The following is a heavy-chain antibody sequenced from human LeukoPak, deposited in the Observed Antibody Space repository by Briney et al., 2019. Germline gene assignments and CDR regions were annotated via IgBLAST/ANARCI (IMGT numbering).Heavy chain of an antibody. CDR1: GGSISRYC. Sequence: SETLSLTCTVSGGSISRYCWNWLRQPPGNGLEWIGYSCTSGSTNYNPSLMRRVTISVDTSKNKFSLKLISVTAADTAVYYCARHQHQLVTGYDYWGQGTLVTVSS. D-gene: IGHD6-13*01. CDR2: SCTSGST. V-gene: IGHV4-4*09. CDR3: ARHQHQLVTGYDY. J-gene: IGHJ4*02.